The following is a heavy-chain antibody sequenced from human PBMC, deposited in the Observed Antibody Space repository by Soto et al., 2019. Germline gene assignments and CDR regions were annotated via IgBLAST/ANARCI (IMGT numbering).Heavy chain of an antibody. CDR3: TRRRLGYGSWYFDR. Sequence: QVQLVQSGAEVKKPGSSVKVSCKASGGAFSSYAISWVRQAPGQGLEWMGGNLPLFNISNYAQKFQGRVTSTADEPTSTAYMDTSNLTSEDTAVYYCTRRRLGYGSWYFDRWGRGTLITVSS. CDR1: GGAFSSYA. J-gene: IGHJ2*01. CDR2: NLPLFNIS. D-gene: IGHD3-10*01. V-gene: IGHV1-69*01.